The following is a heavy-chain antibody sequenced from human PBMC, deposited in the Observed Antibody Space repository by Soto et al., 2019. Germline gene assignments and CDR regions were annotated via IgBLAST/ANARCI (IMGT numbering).Heavy chain of an antibody. V-gene: IGHV3-23*01. Sequence: GGSLRLSCAASGFTFSSYAMSWVRQAPGKGLEWVSAISGSGGSTYYADSVKGRFTISRDNSKNTLYLQMNSLRAEDTAVYYCAKDLNSAVAGPDAFDIWGQGTMVTVSS. CDR3: AKDLNSAVAGPDAFDI. D-gene: IGHD6-19*01. CDR2: ISGSGGST. CDR1: GFTFSSYA. J-gene: IGHJ3*02.